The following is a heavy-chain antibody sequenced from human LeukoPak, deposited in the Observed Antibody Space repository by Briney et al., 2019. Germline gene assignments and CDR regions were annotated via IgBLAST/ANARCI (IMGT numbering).Heavy chain of an antibody. CDR1: GYSFTSYW. CDR2: IYPGDSDA. J-gene: IGHJ4*02. Sequence: GESLKISRKGSGYSFTSYWIGWVRQMPGKGLEWMGIIYPGDSDARYSPSFQGQVTISADKPISTAYLQWSSLKASDTAMYYCARGIGHYYGSGSYGGIDYWGQGTLVTVSS. D-gene: IGHD3-10*01. V-gene: IGHV5-51*04. CDR3: ARGIGHYYGSGSYGGIDY.